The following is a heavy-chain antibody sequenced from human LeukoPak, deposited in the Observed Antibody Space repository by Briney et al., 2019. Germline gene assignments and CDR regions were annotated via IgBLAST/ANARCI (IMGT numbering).Heavy chain of an antibody. CDR3: AGHGDFDWLLGS. CDR1: GFTFSGYW. CDR2: IKQDGSEK. V-gene: IGHV3-7*01. D-gene: IGHD3-9*01. Sequence: PGGSLRLSCAASGFTFSGYWMSWVRQAPGKGLEWVANIKQDGSEKYYVDSVKGRFTISRDNAKNSLYLQMNSLRAEDTAVYYCAGHGDFDWLLGSWGQGTLVTVSS. J-gene: IGHJ5*02.